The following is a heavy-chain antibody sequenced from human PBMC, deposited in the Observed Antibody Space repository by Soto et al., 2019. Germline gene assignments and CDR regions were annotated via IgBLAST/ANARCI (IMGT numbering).Heavy chain of an antibody. J-gene: IGHJ4*02. CDR3: ACFETAAHVSGRSDY. D-gene: IGHD6-19*01. V-gene: IGHV3-21*01. Sequence: GGSLRLSCSASGLTFSSHSMNWVRQAPGKALEWVSSISGDGVYIFDADSLKGRFTISRDNTQNLVYLQMNSLRVEDTAVYYCACFETAAHVSGRSDYWGLGTLVTVSS. CDR2: ISGDGVYI. CDR1: GLTFSSHS.